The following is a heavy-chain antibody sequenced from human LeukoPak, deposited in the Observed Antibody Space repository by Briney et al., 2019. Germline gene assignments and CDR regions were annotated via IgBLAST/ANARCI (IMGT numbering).Heavy chain of an antibody. CDR2: FTSSSRSI. Sequence: GGSLRLSCAASGFTFSSYSMTWVRQAPGKGLERVSSFTSSSRSIYYADSVKGRFTISRDNAKKSLYPQMNSLRAEDTAIYYCARENSGIAATDIIDYWGQGTLVTVSS. D-gene: IGHD6-13*01. J-gene: IGHJ4*02. CDR3: ARENSGIAATDIIDY. V-gene: IGHV3-21*01. CDR1: GFTFSSYS.